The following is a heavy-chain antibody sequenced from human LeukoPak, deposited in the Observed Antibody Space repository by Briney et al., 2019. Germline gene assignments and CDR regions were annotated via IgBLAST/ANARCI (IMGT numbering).Heavy chain of an antibody. V-gene: IGHV4-39*01. CDR3: ARHGPYCSSTSCYFIV. Sequence: SETLSLTCTVSGGSISSSSYYWGWIRQPPGKGLEWIGSIYRGGTTHYNPSLKSRVTLSVDTSKNQFSLKLNSVTAADTAVYNCARHGPYCSSTSCYFIVWGQGTLVTVSS. D-gene: IGHD2-2*01. CDR1: GGSISSSSYY. CDR2: IYRGGTT. J-gene: IGHJ4*02.